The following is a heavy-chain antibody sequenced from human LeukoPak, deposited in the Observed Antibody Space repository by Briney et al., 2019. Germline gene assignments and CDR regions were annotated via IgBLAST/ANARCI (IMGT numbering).Heavy chain of an antibody. CDR1: GYTFSNFG. J-gene: IGHJ4*02. CDR2: ISGYNRRT. V-gene: IGHV1-18*04. CDR3: ARGGGHTIFVVGTHHYFDY. D-gene: IGHD3-3*01. Sequence: GASVKVSCKASGYTFSNFGISWVRQAPGQGLEWMGWISGYNRRTDYAQKLQGRVTMTTDTSTSTAYMELRSLRSDDTAVYYCARGGGHTIFVVGTHHYFDYWGQGTLVTVSS.